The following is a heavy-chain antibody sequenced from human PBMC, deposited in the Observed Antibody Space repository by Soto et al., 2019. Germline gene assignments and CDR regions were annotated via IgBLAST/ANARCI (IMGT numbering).Heavy chain of an antibody. J-gene: IGHJ6*02. CDR1: GYSFTSYW. Sequence: PGESLKISCKGSGYSFTSYWIGWVRQMPGKGLEWMGIIYPGDSDTRYSPSFQGQVTISADKSISTAYLQWSSLKASDTAMYYCARAGLWFGESIKYGMDVWGQGSTVTVSS. CDR2: IYPGDSDT. D-gene: IGHD3-10*01. V-gene: IGHV5-51*01. CDR3: ARAGLWFGESIKYGMDV.